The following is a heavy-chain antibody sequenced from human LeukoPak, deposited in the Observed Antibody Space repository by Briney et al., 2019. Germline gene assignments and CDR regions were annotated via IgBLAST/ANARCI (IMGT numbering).Heavy chain of an antibody. CDR1: GFTLDDYA. J-gene: IGHJ4*02. Sequence: PGGSLRLSCAASGFTLDDYAMHWVRQAPGKGLEWVSGISWNSGSIGYADSVKGRFTISRDNAKNSLYLQMNSLRAEDTALYYCAKDIDWKSYDILTGWGDWGQGTLVTVSS. V-gene: IGHV3-9*01. CDR3: AKDIDWKSYDILTGWGD. D-gene: IGHD3-9*01. CDR2: ISWNSGSI.